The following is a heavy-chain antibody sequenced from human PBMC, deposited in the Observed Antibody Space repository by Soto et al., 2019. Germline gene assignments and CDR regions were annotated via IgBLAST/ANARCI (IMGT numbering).Heavy chain of an antibody. V-gene: IGHV1-69*01. D-gene: IGHD4-17*01. CDR3: ARAPTDYGGNSDCFDP. J-gene: IGHJ5*02. CDR1: GGTFSSYA. Sequence: QVQLGQSGAEVKKPGSSVEVSCKASGGTFSSYAVSWVRQAPGQGLEWMGGIFPIFGTANYAQKFHGRVRINADESTSTACMEPSRLRSEDTAVYYCARAPTDYGGNSDCFDPCGQGTLVTVSS. CDR2: IFPIFGTA.